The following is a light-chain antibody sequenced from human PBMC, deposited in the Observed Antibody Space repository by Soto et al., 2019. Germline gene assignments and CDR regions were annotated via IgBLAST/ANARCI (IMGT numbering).Light chain of an antibody. Sequence: EMVLTQSPATLSVSPGEKATLSCRASQSVSSTLAWYQQKPGQVPRLLIYGASTRATDIPARFSGSRSGTEFTLTISSLQSEDFGVYYCQQYHKWPPAFGQGTKVDI. V-gene: IGKV3-15*01. CDR2: GAS. CDR1: QSVSST. J-gene: IGKJ1*01. CDR3: QQYHKWPPA.